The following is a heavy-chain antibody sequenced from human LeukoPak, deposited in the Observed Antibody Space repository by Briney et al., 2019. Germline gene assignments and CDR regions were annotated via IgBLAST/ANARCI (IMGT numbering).Heavy chain of an antibody. CDR2: VLYSGKT. J-gene: IGHJ4*02. CDR1: GGSVSSGGFY. D-gene: IGHD1-14*01. V-gene: IGHV4-31*03. CDR3: PSSVITSDGIDY. Sequence: SETLSLTCSASGGSVSSGGFYWSWLRQHPGKGLEWIGYVLYSGKTFSSPSFKSRVNISLDTSNNQFSLNLTSVTAADTAVYYCPSSVITSDGIDYWGRGTLVSASS.